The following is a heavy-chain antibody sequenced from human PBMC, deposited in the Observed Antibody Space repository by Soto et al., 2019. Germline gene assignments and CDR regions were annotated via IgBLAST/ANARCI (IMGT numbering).Heavy chain of an antibody. CDR1: GYTFTSYG. CDR2: ISAYNGNT. J-gene: IGHJ5*02. D-gene: IGHD5-12*01. Sequence: GASVKVSCKASGYTFTSYGISWVRQAPGQGLEWMGWISAYNGNTNYAQKLQGRVTMTTDTSTSTAYMELRSLRSDDTAVYYCARLRGYSGLDNWFDPWGQGTLVTVSS. V-gene: IGHV1-18*01. CDR3: ARLRGYSGLDNWFDP.